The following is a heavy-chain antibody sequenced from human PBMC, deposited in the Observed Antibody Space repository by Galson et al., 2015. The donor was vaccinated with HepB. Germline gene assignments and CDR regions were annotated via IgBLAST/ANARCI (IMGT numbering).Heavy chain of an antibody. J-gene: IGHJ4*02. D-gene: IGHD3-10*01. Sequence: SLRLSCAASGFTFSSSSMNWVRQAPGKGLEWVSSISSSSSYIYYADSVKGRFTISRDNAKNSLYLQMNSLRAEDTAVYYCARGHYGSGSYYYYFDYWGQGTLVTVSS. CDR3: ARGHYGSGSYYYYFDY. CDR2: ISSSSSYI. CDR1: GFTFSSSS. V-gene: IGHV3-21*01.